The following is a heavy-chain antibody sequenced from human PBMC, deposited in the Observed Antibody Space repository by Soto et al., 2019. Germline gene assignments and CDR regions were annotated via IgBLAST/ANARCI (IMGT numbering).Heavy chain of an antibody. Sequence: EVQLVEAGGGLVQPGGSLRLSCAASGFTFTDYYIDWIRQAPGKGPEWVGRTRNKPNSYTTEYAASVKGRFTISRDDSKNSVYLQMKSLRTEDTAMYYCVRGDFYDSSGYYSPSHFDYWGQGTLVTVSS. CDR2: TRNKPNSYTT. CDR3: VRGDFYDSSGYYSPSHFDY. D-gene: IGHD3-22*01. CDR1: GFTFTDYY. J-gene: IGHJ4*02. V-gene: IGHV3-72*01.